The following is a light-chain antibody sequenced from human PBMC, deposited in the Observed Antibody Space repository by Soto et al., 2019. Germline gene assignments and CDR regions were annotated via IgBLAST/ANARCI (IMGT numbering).Light chain of an antibody. Sequence: DIQMTQSPSTLSASVGDRVTISCRASQTISSWLAWYQQKPGQAPKLLIYDASTLESGVPSRLSGSGSGTEFTLTIRSLQPDDFATYYCQQYNSYWTFGQGTKVDIK. CDR2: DAS. CDR3: QQYNSYWT. CDR1: QTISSW. J-gene: IGKJ1*01. V-gene: IGKV1-5*01.